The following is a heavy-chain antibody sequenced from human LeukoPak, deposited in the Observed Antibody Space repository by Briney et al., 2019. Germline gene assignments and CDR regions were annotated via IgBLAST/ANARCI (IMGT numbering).Heavy chain of an antibody. CDR2: VYHSGST. CDR1: GYFIRSGYY. CDR3: AREMSHQPWAYYYYYMAV. Sequence: SETLSLTCTVSGYFIRSGYYWGWIRQSPGKGLEWIGSVYHSGSTYYNPSLKSRITISVDTSKNHFSLRLKSVTAADTAVYYCAREMSHQPWAYYYYYMAVWGKGTTVTVSS. J-gene: IGHJ6*03. V-gene: IGHV4-38-2*02. D-gene: IGHD3-16*01.